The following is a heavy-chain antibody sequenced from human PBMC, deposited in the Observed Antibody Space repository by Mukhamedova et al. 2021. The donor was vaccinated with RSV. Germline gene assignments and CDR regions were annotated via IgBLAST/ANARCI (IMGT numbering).Heavy chain of an antibody. CDR3: ARIPRVERRNT. CDR2: ISYDGSNK. V-gene: IGHV3-30*04. J-gene: IGHJ4*02. D-gene: IGHD1-1*01. Sequence: SSYAMHWVRQAPGKGLEWVAVISYDGSNKYYADSVKGRFTISRDNSKNTLYLQMNSLRAEDTAVYYCARIPRVERRNTWAQGTLV. CDR1: SSYA.